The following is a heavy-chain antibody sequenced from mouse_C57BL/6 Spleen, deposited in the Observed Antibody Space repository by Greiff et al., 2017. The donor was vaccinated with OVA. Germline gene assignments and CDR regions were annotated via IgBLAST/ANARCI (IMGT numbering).Heavy chain of an antibody. D-gene: IGHD2-1*01. CDR1: GYTFTAYY. CDR3: ASSFYGNYGGAMDY. CDR2: IRNKANGYTT. V-gene: IGHV7-3*01. J-gene: IGHJ4*01. Sequence: EVKLQESGGGLVQPGGSLSLSCAASGYTFTAYYMSWVRQPPGKALEWLGFIRNKANGYTTEYSASVKGRFTISRDNSQNILYLQMNALRAEDSATYYCASSFYGNYGGAMDYWGQGTSVTVSS.